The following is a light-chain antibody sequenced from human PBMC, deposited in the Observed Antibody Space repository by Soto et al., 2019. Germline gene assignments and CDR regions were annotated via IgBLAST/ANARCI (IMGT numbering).Light chain of an antibody. Sequence: QSVLTQPASVSGSPGQSITISCTGTSSDVGGYNYVSWYQQHPGKAPKLKIYEVSNRPSGVSNRFSGSKSGNTASLTISGLQAEDEADYYCSSYTSRSTLVFGGGTKVTVL. CDR1: SSDVGGYNY. CDR2: EVS. CDR3: SSYTSRSTLV. J-gene: IGLJ2*01. V-gene: IGLV2-14*01.